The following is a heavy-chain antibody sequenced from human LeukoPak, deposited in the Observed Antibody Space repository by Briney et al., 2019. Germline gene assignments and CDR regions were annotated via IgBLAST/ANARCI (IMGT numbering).Heavy chain of an antibody. D-gene: IGHD6-13*01. V-gene: IGHV1-2*02. CDR3: ARDEGAPIAAANV. J-gene: IGHJ3*01. CDR1: GYTFTGYY. CDR2: INPNSGGT. Sequence: ASVKVSCKASGYTFTGYYMHWVRQAPGQGLEWMGWINPNSGGTNYAQKFQGRVTMPRDTSISTAYMELSRLRSDDTAVYYCARDEGAPIAAANVWGRGTMVTVSS.